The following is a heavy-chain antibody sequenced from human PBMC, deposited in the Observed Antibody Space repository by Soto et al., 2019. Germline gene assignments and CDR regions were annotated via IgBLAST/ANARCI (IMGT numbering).Heavy chain of an antibody. CDR1: GYIFTSYY. V-gene: IGHV1-46*03. J-gene: IGHJ4*02. Sequence: ASVKVSCKASGYIFTSYYIHWVRQAPGQGLEWMGWINPFDGSRMFAQSFQGRVTMTRDTSTSTVYMEVSSLRSEDTAVYYCSRVDPGEDPPFDHSCPGTLVTVFS. CDR2: INPFDGSR. D-gene: IGHD3-10*01. CDR3: SRVDPGEDPPFDH.